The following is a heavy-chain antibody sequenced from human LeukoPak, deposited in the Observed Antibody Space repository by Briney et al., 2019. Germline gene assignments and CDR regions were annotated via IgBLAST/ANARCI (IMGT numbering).Heavy chain of an antibody. CDR1: GFTFSSYG. J-gene: IGHJ3*02. V-gene: IGHV3-30*02. CDR2: IQYDGSNK. Sequence: GGSLRLSCTASGFTFSSYGVHWVRQAPGKGLEWVAIIQYDGSNKHCVDSVQGRFTISRDNSKNTLYLQMNSLRAEDTAVYYCAKDRGIAAVSGAFDIWGQGTMDTVSS. CDR3: AKDRGIAAVSGAFDI. D-gene: IGHD6-13*01.